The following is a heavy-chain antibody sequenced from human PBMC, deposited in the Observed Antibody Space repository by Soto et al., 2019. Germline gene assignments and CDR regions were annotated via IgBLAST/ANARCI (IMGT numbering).Heavy chain of an antibody. Sequence: GGSLRLSCAASGFTVSSNYTSWVRQAPGKGLEWVSVIYSGGSTYYADSVKGRFTISRDNSKNTLYLQMNSLRAEDTAVYYCARVKGRLRPNYFDYCGQGTLVTVST. V-gene: IGHV3-53*01. CDR2: IYSGGST. J-gene: IGHJ4*02. CDR1: GFTVSSNY. CDR3: ARVKGRLRPNYFDY.